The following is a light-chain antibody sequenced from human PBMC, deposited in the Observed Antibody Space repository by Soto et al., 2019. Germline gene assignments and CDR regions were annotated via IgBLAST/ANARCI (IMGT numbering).Light chain of an antibody. CDR3: QKYNTAPLT. J-gene: IGKJ5*01. Sequence: DIQMTQSPSSLSASVGDRVTITCRASQDISVYLAWYQQKPGKVPKLLIYAASTLQSGVPSRFSGSGSGTAFTLTISSLQPEDVATYYCQKYNTAPLTFGQGTRLESK. V-gene: IGKV1-27*01. CDR1: QDISVY. CDR2: AAS.